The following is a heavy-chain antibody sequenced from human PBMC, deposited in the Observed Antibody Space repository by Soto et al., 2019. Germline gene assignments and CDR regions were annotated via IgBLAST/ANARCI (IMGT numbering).Heavy chain of an antibody. J-gene: IGHJ4*02. CDR2: ISSSGSTI. Sequence: GGSLRLSCAASGFTFSDYYMSWIRQAPGKGLEWVSYISSSGSTIYYADSVKGRFTISRDNAKNSLHLQMNSLRAEDTAVYYCARDRSRTVDTAMVTHVDFCGQGILVTVSS. CDR1: GFTFSDYY. CDR3: ARDRSRTVDTAMVTHVDF. D-gene: IGHD5-18*01. V-gene: IGHV3-11*04.